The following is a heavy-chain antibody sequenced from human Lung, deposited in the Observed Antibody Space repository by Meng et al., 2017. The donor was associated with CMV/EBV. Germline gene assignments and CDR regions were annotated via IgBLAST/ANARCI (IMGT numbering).Heavy chain of an antibody. Sequence: SCAASGFTFDDYAMHWVRQAPGKGLEWVSGISWNSGSIGYADSVKGRFTISRDNAKNPLYLQMNSLRAEDTALYYCAKGHKQYYYYYYGMDVWGQGXTVTVSS. D-gene: IGHD1/OR15-1a*01. CDR2: ISWNSGSI. CDR1: GFTFDDYA. V-gene: IGHV3-9*01. J-gene: IGHJ6*02. CDR3: AKGHKQYYYYYYGMDV.